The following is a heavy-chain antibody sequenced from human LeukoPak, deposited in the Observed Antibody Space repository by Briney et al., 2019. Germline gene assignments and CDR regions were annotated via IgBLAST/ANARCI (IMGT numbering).Heavy chain of an antibody. J-gene: IGHJ4*02. CDR3: ATDGRSSGWYGFDY. Sequence: GGSLRLSCAASGLTFSTYSMNWVRQAPGKGLEWVSSITSPVGRIYYADSLKGRITISRDNARSTLYLQMNSLRAEDTAVYYCATDGRSSGWYGFDYWGQGILVTVSS. CDR2: ITSPVGRI. CDR1: GLTFSTYS. D-gene: IGHD6-19*01. V-gene: IGHV3-21*01.